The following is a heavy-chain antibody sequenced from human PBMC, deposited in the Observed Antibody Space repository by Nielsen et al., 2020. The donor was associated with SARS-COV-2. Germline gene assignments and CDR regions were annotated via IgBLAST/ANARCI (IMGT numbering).Heavy chain of an antibody. CDR1: SFTFSNYG. V-gene: IGHV3-30*03. CDR3: AREGGSSGRAGFFDS. J-gene: IGHJ4*02. D-gene: IGHD6-19*01. Sequence: GGSLRLSCAASSFTFSNYGMHWVRQAPGKGLEWVAVVSDDGSNKYYADSVKGRFTISADNSRNTLYLQLDSLRLEDAAVYYCAREGGSSGRAGFFDSWGQGTLVTVSS. CDR2: VSDDGSNK.